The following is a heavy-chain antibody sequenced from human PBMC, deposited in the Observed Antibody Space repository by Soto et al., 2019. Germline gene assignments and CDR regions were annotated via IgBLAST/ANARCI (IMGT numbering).Heavy chain of an antibody. CDR2: LWSGGTNE. CDR1: GMTFSDYG. J-gene: IGHJ6*02. V-gene: IGHV3-33*01. Sequence: QVQLVESGGGVVQPGKSLRLSCAASGMTFSDYGMHWVRQAPGKGLEWVASLWSGGTNEEYLDSVKGRFTISRDNSKNTLYQQMNRLRVEDTAIYYCARGLYGTGRYYTMYGMDGWGQGTTVTVSS. CDR3: ARGLYGTGRYYTMYGMDG. D-gene: IGHD3-10*01.